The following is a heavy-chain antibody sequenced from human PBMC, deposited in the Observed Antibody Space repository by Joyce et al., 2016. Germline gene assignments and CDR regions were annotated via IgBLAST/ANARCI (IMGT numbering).Heavy chain of an antibody. J-gene: IGHJ6*03. CDR2: FYSGDNT. CDR1: GFTVSSNY. CDR3: VKYSCASWAYYNYMDV. D-gene: IGHD6-6*01. Sequence: EVQLVESGGALVQPGGSLRLSCAVSGFTVSSNYMSWVRQAPGKGLEWVSAFYSGDNTYYADSVKGRLTISRDNSKNTLYLQMNRLKVEDTAVYYCVKYSCASWAYYNYMDVWGKGTTVTVSS. V-gene: IGHV3-66*02.